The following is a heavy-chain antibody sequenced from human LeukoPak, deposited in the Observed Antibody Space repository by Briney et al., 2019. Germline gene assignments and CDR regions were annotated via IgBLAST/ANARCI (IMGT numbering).Heavy chain of an antibody. D-gene: IGHD4-17*01. CDR3: ARGHTTVTTLDFGY. CDR1: GGSISSHY. V-gene: IGHV4-59*11. J-gene: IGHJ4*02. CDR2: IYYSGST. Sequence: SETLSLTCTVSGGSISSHYWSWIRQPPGKGLEWIGYIYYSGSTNYNPSLKSRVTISVDTSKNQFSLKLSSVTAADTAVYYCARGHTTVTTLDFGYWGQGTLVTVSS.